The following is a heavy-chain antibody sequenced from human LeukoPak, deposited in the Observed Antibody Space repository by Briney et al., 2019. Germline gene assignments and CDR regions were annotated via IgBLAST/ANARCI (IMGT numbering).Heavy chain of an antibody. Sequence: GGSLRLSCAASGFTFSSYAMYWVRQAPGKGLEWVAVISYDGSDKFYADSVKGRFTISRDNAKNTLYLQMNSLRDEDTAVYYCARESGYHGSGFDPWGQGTLVTVSS. V-gene: IGHV3-30*04. CDR3: ARESGYHGSGFDP. J-gene: IGHJ5*02. CDR2: ISYDGSDK. CDR1: GFTFSSYA. D-gene: IGHD3-10*01.